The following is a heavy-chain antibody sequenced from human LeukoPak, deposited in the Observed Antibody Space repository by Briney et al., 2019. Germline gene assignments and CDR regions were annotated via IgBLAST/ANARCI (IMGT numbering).Heavy chain of an antibody. CDR1: GVSISSSSYY. J-gene: IGHJ3*02. Sequence: PAETLSLTCTVSGVSISSSSYYCGWIRQPPGTGLEWIGSIYYSGSTYYNPSLKSRVTISVDTSKNQFSLKLSCVTGADTAVYYCASRHIIWVVPADIVMGDAFDIWGQGTMVTVSS. CDR2: IYYSGST. V-gene: IGHV4-39*07. CDR3: ASRHIIWVVPADIVMGDAFDI. D-gene: IGHD2-2*01.